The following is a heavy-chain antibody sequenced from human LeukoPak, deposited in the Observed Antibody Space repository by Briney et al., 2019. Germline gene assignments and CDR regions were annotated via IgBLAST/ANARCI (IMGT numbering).Heavy chain of an antibody. D-gene: IGHD6-6*01. CDR3: ARDVLYYYMDV. CDR1: GGSFSGYY. CDR2: INHSGST. J-gene: IGHJ6*03. V-gene: IGHV4-34*01. Sequence: SETLSLTCAVYGGSFSGYYWSWIRQPPGKGLEWIGEINHSGSTNYNPSLKSRVTISVDTSKNQFSLKLSSVTAADTAVYYCARDVLYYYMDVWGKGTTVSVSS.